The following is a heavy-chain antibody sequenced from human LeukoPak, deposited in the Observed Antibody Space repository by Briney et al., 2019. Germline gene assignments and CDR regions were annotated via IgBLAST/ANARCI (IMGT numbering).Heavy chain of an antibody. CDR3: ARVLGSGSYGMDV. Sequence: GGSLRLSCVASGFTFSSYDMHWVRQATGKGLECVSAIGTAGDTYYPGSVKGRFTISRENAKNSLYLQMNSLRAGDTAVYYCARVLGSGSYGMDVWGQGTTVTVSS. CDR2: IGTAGDT. CDR1: GFTFSSYD. D-gene: IGHD3-10*01. J-gene: IGHJ6*02. V-gene: IGHV3-13*01.